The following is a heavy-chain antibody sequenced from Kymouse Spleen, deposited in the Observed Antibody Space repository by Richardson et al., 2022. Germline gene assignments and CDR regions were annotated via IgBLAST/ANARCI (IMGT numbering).Heavy chain of an antibody. J-gene: IGHJ6*02. Sequence: QVQLQESGPGLVKPSQTLSLTCTVSGGSISSGGYYWSWIRQHPGKGLEWIGYIYYSGSTYYNPSLKSRVTISVDTSKNQFSLKLSSVTAADTAVYYCAREGTMVRGVTSHYYGMDVWGQGTTVTVSS. V-gene: IGHV4-31*03. CDR3: AREGTMVRGVTSHYYGMDV. D-gene: IGHD3-10*01. CDR1: GGSISSGGYY. CDR2: IYYSGST.